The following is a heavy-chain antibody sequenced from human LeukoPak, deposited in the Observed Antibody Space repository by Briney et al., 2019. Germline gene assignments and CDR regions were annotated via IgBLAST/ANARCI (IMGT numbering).Heavy chain of an antibody. CDR1: GGSINTYY. CDR2: IYTSGGT. J-gene: IGHJ4*02. D-gene: IGHD6-6*01. V-gene: IGHV4-4*09. CDR3: ARLTRLSTSPDRYYLDY. Sequence: PSETLSLTCSVSGGSINTYYWSWIRQPPGKGLEWIGYIYTSGGTNCIPSLKGRVTISIDTSKNQFSLTLSSVTAADSAVYYCARLTRLSTSPDRYYLDYWGQGTLVTVSS.